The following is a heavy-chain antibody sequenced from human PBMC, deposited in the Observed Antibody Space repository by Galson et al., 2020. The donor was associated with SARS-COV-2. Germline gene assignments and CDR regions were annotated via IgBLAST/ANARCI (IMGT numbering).Heavy chain of an antibody. D-gene: IGHD3-10*01. CDR1: GRSTNAGGHY. Sequence: ASETLSLTCTVSGRSTNAGGHYWRWLRPHPRKGLECISYIYSNGAAYYLPSLKSRITISLDTSKNQVSLKLTSVTAADTPMYDCAGSSGYYGSGGYFDFWGQGALVIVSS. J-gene: IGHJ4*02. CDR2: IYSNGAA. CDR3: AGSSGYYGSGGYFDF. V-gene: IGHV4-31*03.